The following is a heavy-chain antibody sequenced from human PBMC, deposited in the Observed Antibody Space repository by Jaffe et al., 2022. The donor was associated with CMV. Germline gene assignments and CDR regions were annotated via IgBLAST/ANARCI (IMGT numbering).Heavy chain of an antibody. J-gene: IGHJ6*02. V-gene: IGHV3-33*01. CDR1: GFTFSSYG. Sequence: QVQLVESGGGVVQPGRSLRLSCAASGFTFSSYGMHWVRQAPGKGLEWVAVIWYDGSNKYYADSVKGRFTISRDNSKNTLYLQMNSLRAEDTAVYYCARGGVDIVATMDVWGQGTTVTVSS. CDR3: ARGGVDIVATMDV. D-gene: IGHD5-12*01. CDR2: IWYDGSNK.